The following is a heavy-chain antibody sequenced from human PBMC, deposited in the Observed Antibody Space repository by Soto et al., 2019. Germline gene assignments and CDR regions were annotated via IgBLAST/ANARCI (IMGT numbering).Heavy chain of an antibody. D-gene: IGHD6-13*01. CDR2: ISTYNGKT. CDR3: ARDRVEAALGTFDQ. J-gene: IGHJ4*02. Sequence: ASVKVSCKTSGYTFSTYPISWVRQAPGQGLEWVGWISTYNGKTNYGQKFQGRVTITTDTSASTAYMNLRNLRSDDTAVYYCARDRVEAALGTFDQWGQGTLVTVYS. CDR1: GYTFSTYP. V-gene: IGHV1-18*01.